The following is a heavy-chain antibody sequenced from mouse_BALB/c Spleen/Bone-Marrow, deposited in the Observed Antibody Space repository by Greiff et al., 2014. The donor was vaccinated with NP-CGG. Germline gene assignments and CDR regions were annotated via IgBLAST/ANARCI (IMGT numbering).Heavy chain of an antibody. D-gene: IGHD2-4*01. J-gene: IGHJ4*01. V-gene: IGHV1-69*01. Sequence: QVQLKQSGTELVMPGASVKMSCKASGYAFTDRWIHWVKQRPGQGLEWIGAIDTSDSYTNYNQKFKGKATLTVDESSSTAYIHLSSLTSEDSAVYYCARGGDDFSLDYWGQRTSATVSS. CDR1: GYAFTDRW. CDR3: ARGGDDFSLDY. CDR2: IDTSDSYT.